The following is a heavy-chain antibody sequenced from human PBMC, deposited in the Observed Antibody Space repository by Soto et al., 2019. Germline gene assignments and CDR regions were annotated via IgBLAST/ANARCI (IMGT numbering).Heavy chain of an antibody. Sequence: QVQLQESGPGLVKPSQTLSLTCTVSGGSISSDGYYWSWIRQPPGKGLEWIGYIHYSGSTYYNPSLKNRITISVDTSNHQFSPKLSSVTAADTAVYYCARGRVIFPPTSFDYWGQGTLVTVSS. J-gene: IGHJ4*02. CDR2: IHYSGST. V-gene: IGHV4-30-4*01. D-gene: IGHD3-10*01. CDR1: GGSISSDGYY. CDR3: ARGRVIFPPTSFDY.